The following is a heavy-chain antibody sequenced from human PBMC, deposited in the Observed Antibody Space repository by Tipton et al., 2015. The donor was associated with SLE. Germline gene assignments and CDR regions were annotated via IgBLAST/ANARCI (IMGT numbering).Heavy chain of an antibody. Sequence: SLRLSCAASGFTFSYFGIHWVRQTPGKGLEWVAVIRYDGINKFYADSVKGRFTISRDDSKNTLYLQMNSLKEEDTAEYYCARDRHPWYFDLWGRGTLVTVSS. CDR2: IRYDGINK. CDR1: GFTFSYFG. CDR3: ARDRHPWYFDL. J-gene: IGHJ2*01. V-gene: IGHV3-33*01.